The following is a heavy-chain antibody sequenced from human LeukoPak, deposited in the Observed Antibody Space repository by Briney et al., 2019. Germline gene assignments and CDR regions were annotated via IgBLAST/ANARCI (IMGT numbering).Heavy chain of an antibody. D-gene: IGHD6-6*01. V-gene: IGHV5-10-1*01. CDR1: GYSFTSYW. CDR2: IDPSDSYT. CDR3: ARHVGEYSRSPFDC. Sequence: GESLKISCKGSGYSFTSYWITWVRQMPGKGLEWMGRIDPSDSYTNYSPSFQGHVTISADKSISTAYLQWSSLKASDTAMYYCARHVGEYSRSPFDCWGQGTLVTVSS. J-gene: IGHJ4*02.